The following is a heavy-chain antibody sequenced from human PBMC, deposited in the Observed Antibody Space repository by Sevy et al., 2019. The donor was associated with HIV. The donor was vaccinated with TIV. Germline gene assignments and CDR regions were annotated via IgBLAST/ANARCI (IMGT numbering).Heavy chain of an antibody. J-gene: IGHJ4*02. CDR2: INPNSGGT. CDR1: GYTFIGHF. D-gene: IGHD3-9*01. CDR3: ARDFDTGVDY. Sequence: ASVKVSCKASGYTFIGHFIHWVRQAPGQGLEWMGWINPNSGGTSYAQMFQGRVTMTRDTSINTAYMDLSRLRSDDTALYFCARDFDTGVDYWGQGTLVTVSS. V-gene: IGHV1-2*02.